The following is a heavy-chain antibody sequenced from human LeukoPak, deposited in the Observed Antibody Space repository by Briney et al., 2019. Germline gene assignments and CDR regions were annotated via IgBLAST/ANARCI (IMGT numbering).Heavy chain of an antibody. V-gene: IGHV3-33*03. Sequence: GGSLRLSCAASGFTLRNCGMHWVRQAPGKGLEWVAVIWYDGITKYYADSVKGRFTISRDNGKNSLYLQMNSLRAEDTALYYCAKDGLQQLGQYYYYGMDVWGQGTTVTVSS. D-gene: IGHD6-13*01. CDR2: IWYDGITK. CDR1: GFTLRNCG. CDR3: AKDGLQQLGQYYYYGMDV. J-gene: IGHJ6*02.